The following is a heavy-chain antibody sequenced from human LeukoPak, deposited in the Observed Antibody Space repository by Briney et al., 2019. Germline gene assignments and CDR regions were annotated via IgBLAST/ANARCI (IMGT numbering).Heavy chain of an antibody. V-gene: IGHV3-74*01. D-gene: IGHD3-22*01. CDR3: ARDYYYDSSGYYYVDYYYYGMDV. J-gene: IGHJ6*02. Sequence: GGSLRLSCAASGFTFSSYWMHWVRQAPGKGLVWVSRINSDGSSTSYADSVKGRFTISRDNAKNTLYLQMNSLRAEDTAVYYCARDYYYDSSGYYYVDYYYYGMDVWGQGTTVTVSS. CDR1: GFTFSSYW. CDR2: INSDGSST.